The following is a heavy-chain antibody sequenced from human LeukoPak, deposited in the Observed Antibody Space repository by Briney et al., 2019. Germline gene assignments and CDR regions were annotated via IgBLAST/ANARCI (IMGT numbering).Heavy chain of an antibody. CDR3: ARHPRDIVVVPAAMETTNWFDP. CDR1: GYTFTGHY. CDR2: INPNSGGT. V-gene: IGHV1-2*06. J-gene: IGHJ5*02. D-gene: IGHD2-2*01. Sequence: ASVKVSCKASGYTFTGHYMHWVRQAPGQGLGWMGRINPNSGGTNYAQKFQGRVTMTRDTSISTAYMELSRLRSDDTAVYYCARHPRDIVVVPAAMETTNWFDPWGQGTLVTVSS.